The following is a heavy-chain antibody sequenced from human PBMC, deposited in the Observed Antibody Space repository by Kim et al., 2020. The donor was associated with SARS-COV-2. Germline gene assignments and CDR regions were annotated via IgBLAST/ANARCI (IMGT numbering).Heavy chain of an antibody. Sequence: GGSLRLSCAASGFTFSSYWMHWVRQAPGKGLVWVSRINSDGSSTSYADSVKGRFTISSDNAKNTLYLQMNSLRAEDTAVYYCARDSRYCGGDYYLDYWGQGTLVTVSS. V-gene: IGHV3-74*01. CDR2: INSDGSST. D-gene: IGHD2-21*01. CDR3: ARDSRYCGGDYYLDY. CDR1: GFTFSSYW. J-gene: IGHJ4*02.